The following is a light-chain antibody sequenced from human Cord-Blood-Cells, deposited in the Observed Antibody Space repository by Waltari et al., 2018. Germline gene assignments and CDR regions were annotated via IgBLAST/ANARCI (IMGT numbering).Light chain of an antibody. Sequence: DIQMTQPHSPLSASVGDTVTITCRASQSITSYLNWYQQKPVKAPKLLIYAASSLQSGVPSRFSGSGSGTDFTLTISSLQPEDFATYYCQQSYSTPRTFGQGTKVEIK. J-gene: IGKJ1*01. CDR2: AAS. CDR3: QQSYSTPRT. CDR1: QSITSY. V-gene: IGKV1-39*01.